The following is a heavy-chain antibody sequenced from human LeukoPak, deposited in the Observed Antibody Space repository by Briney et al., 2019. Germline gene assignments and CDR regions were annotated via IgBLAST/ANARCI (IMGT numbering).Heavy chain of an antibody. Sequence: SETLSLTCTVSGYSISSGYYWGWIRQPPGKGLEWIGSIYHSGSTYYNPSLKSRVTISVDTSKNQFSLKLSSVTAPDTAVYYCARNATVVTGTCFDYWGQGTLVTVSS. CDR3: ARNATVVTGTCFDY. CDR1: GYSISSGYY. J-gene: IGHJ4*02. V-gene: IGHV4-38-2*02. D-gene: IGHD4-23*01. CDR2: IYHSGST.